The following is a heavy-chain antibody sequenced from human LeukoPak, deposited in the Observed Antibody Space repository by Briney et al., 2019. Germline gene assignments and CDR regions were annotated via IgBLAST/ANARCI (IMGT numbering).Heavy chain of an antibody. Sequence: GGSLRLSCAASGFTFSSYDMSWVRQAPGKGLEWVSAISGSGGSTYYADSVKGRFTISRDNSKNTLYLQMNSLRAEDTAVYYCAKDLAVVPAAPLIWGQGTMVTVSS. J-gene: IGHJ3*02. CDR3: AKDLAVVPAAPLI. CDR2: ISGSGGST. CDR1: GFTFSSYD. D-gene: IGHD2-2*01. V-gene: IGHV3-23*01.